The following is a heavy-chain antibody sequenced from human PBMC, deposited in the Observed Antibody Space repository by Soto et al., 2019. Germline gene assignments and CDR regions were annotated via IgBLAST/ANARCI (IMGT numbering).Heavy chain of an antibody. CDR1: GFTFSSYG. D-gene: IGHD3-16*01. Sequence: QVQLVESGGGVVQPGRSLRLSCAASGFTFSSYGMHWVRQAPGKGLEWVAVISYDGSKKYYEDSVKGRFTISRDNSKNTLYLQVNSLRAEDTAVYYCAKDRVESGLGEVDYWGQGTLVTVSS. CDR2: ISYDGSKK. J-gene: IGHJ4*02. V-gene: IGHV3-30*18. CDR3: AKDRVESGLGEVDY.